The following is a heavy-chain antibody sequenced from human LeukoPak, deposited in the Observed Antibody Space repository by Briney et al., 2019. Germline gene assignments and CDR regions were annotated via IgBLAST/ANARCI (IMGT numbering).Heavy chain of an antibody. CDR2: INPNSGGT. D-gene: IGHD2-15*01. CDR1: GYTFTGYY. Sequence: ASVKVSCKASGYTFTGYYMHWVRQAPGLGLEWMGRINPNSGGTNYAQKFQGRVTMTRDTSISTAYMELSRLRSDDTAVYYCLLADQLDFDYWGQGTLVTVSS. J-gene: IGHJ4*02. CDR3: LLADQLDFDY. V-gene: IGHV1-2*06.